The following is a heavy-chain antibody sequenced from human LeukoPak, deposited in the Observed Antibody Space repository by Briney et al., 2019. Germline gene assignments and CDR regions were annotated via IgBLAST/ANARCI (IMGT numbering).Heavy chain of an antibody. CDR2: ISWNGGSV. V-gene: IGHV3-9*01. D-gene: IGHD4-23*01. CDR3: AKDDSYGGNSNFDH. J-gene: IGHJ4*02. CDR1: GFTFDDYA. Sequence: GGSLRLSCAASGFTFDDYAMHWVRQAPGKGLEWVSGISWNGGSVDYADSAKGRFTISRDNAKNSLYLQMNSLRAEDTALYYCAKDDSYGGNSNFDHWGQGTLVTVS.